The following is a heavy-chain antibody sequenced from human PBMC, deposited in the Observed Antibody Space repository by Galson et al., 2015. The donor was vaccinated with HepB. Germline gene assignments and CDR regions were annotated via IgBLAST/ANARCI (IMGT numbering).Heavy chain of an antibody. CDR1: GYSFTSYW. Sequence: QSGAEVKKPGESLKISCKGSGYSFTSYWIGWVRQMPGKGLEWMGIIYPGDSDTRYSPSFQGQVTISADKSISTAYLQWSSLKASDTAMYYCASSAQNAMTFLRGYYGMDVWGQGTTVTVSS. D-gene: IGHD2-2*01. CDR3: ASSAQNAMTFLRGYYGMDV. V-gene: IGHV5-51*01. J-gene: IGHJ6*02. CDR2: IYPGDSDT.